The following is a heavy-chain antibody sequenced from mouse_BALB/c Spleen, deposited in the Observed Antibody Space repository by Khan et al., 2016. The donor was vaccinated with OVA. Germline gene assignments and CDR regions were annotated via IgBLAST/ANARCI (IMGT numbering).Heavy chain of an antibody. CDR3: ARSYDGAWFAY. V-gene: IGHV1-77*01. CDR2: IYPGSGRT. J-gene: IGHJ3*01. D-gene: IGHD1-1*01. CDR1: GYIFIGYV. Sequence: VQLQESGPELMKPGASVKMSCKASGYIFIGYVISWVKQRTGQGLEWIGEIYPGSGRTYYNERFKGKATLTADKSSNTAYMQLSSLTSEDSAVYFCARSYDGAWFAYWGQGTPVTVSA.